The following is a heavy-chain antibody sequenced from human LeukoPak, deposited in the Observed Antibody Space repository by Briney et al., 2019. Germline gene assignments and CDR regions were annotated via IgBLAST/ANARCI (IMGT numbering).Heavy chain of an antibody. J-gene: IGHJ4*02. Sequence: SETLSLTCTVFGDSINSNYYYWGWIRQPPGKGLEWIGRIDYSGTTYDSPSLTSRVTISVDTSKSQFSLNLFSVTAADTAVYYCARHRLKSLLHDFDYWGKGTLVTVSS. CDR2: IDYSGTT. V-gene: IGHV4-39*01. CDR1: GDSINSNYYY. CDR3: ARHRLKSLLHDFDY. D-gene: IGHD2-15*01.